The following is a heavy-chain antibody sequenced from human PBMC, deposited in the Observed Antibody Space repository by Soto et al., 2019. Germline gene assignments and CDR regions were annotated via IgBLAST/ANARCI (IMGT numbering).Heavy chain of an antibody. CDR1: GFIFSSYE. J-gene: IGHJ4*02. CDR3: ATISSIAARPNY. D-gene: IGHD6-6*01. V-gene: IGHV3-48*03. CDR2: ISSGGSNR. Sequence: ESGGDLVQPGGSLRLSCAASGFIFSSYEMNWVRQAPGKGLEWVSYISSGGSNRYYADSVKGRFTISRDNGKNSLYLQMNSLRAEDTAVYYCATISSIAARPNYWGQGTLVTVSS.